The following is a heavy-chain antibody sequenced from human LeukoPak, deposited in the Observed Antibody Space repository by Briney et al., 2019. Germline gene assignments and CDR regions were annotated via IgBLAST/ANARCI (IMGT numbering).Heavy chain of an antibody. CDR2: ISGSGGST. J-gene: IGHJ4*02. V-gene: IGHV3-23*01. CDR1: LFTFSSYA. CDR3: AKDRTVTVNYFVNSFDH. Sequence: QPGESLRLSCVSSLFTFSSYAMTWVRQAPGKGLEWVSGISGSGGSTYYADSVKGRFTISRDNSKNTLYLQMNTLRAEDTAVYYCAKDRTVTVNYFVNSFDHWGQGTLVTVSS. D-gene: IGHD4-17*01.